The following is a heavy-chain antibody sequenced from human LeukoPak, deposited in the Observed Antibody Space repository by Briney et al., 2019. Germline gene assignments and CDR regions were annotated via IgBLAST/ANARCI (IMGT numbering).Heavy chain of an antibody. V-gene: IGHV4-59*01. CDR3: ARDKQHSYGRYFDH. J-gene: IGHJ4*02. D-gene: IGHD5-18*01. Sequence: SETLSLTCTVSGGSISTYHWNWIRKSPGKGREWIGYMQYTGNSNYNPSLKSRVTMSVDMSRNQLVLNLSSVTAADTAVYFCARDKQHSYGRYFDHWGQGTLVTVSS. CDR2: MQYTGNS. CDR1: GGSISTYH.